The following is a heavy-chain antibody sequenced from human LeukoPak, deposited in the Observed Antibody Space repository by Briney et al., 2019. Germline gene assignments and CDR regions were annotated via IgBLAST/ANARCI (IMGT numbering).Heavy chain of an antibody. CDR1: GYTFTSYA. Sequence: ASVKVSCKASGYTFTSYAMHWVRQAPGQRLEWMGWINGDNGNTKYSQKFQGRVTITRDTSAYTAYMELRSLNSADTAVYFCARAPCDILTGYSLNWFDPWGQGTLVTVSS. CDR3: ARAPCDILTGYSLNWFDP. J-gene: IGHJ5*02. D-gene: IGHD3-9*01. CDR2: INGDNGNT. V-gene: IGHV1-3*01.